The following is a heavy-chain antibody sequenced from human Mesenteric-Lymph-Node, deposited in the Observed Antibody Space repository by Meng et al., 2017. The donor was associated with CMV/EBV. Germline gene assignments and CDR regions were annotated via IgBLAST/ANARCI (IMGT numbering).Heavy chain of an antibody. V-gene: IGHV3-13*01. CDR3: HGFGGYSS. J-gene: IGHJ5*02. CDR2: IGTAGDT. Sequence: GESLKISCAASGFTFSSYDMHWVRQATGKGLEWVSAIGTAGDTYYPGSVKGRFAISRDNSRNTLSLQMNSLRADDTAMYYCHGFGGYSSWGQGTLVTVSS. CDR1: GFTFSSYD. D-gene: IGHD3-16*01.